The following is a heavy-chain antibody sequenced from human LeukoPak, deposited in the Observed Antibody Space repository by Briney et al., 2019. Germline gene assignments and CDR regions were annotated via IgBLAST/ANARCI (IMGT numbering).Heavy chain of an antibody. D-gene: IGHD4-17*01. CDR1: GYTFTSYA. CDR3: ARDPPYGDYTIDY. J-gene: IGHJ4*02. V-gene: IGHV7-4-1*02. CDR2: INTNTGNP. Sequence: ASVKVSCNASGYTFTSYAMNWVRQAPGQGLEWMGWINTNTGNPTYAQGFTGRFVFPLDTSVSTAYLQISSLEAEDTAVYYCARDPPYGDYTIDYWGQGTLVTVSS.